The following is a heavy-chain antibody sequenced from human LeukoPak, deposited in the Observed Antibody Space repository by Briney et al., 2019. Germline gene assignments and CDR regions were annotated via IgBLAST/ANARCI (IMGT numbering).Heavy chain of an antibody. CDR1: GFIFSSYS. J-gene: IGHJ6*02. CDR3: ASSKTYYYDSSGYSYGMDV. CDR2: ISSSSSYI. V-gene: IGHV3-21*01. Sequence: GGSLRLSCAASGFIFSSYSMNWVRQAPGKGLEWVSSISSSSSYIYYADSVKGRFTISRDNAKNSLYLQMNSLRAEDTAVYYCASSKTYYYDSSGYSYGMDVWGQGTTVTVSS. D-gene: IGHD3-22*01.